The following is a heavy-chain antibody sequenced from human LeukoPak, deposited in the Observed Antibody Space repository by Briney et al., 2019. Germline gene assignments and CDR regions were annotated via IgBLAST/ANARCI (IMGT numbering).Heavy chain of an antibody. J-gene: IGHJ4*02. CDR3: AREDDWNYEDY. CDR2: IRHDGSIK. V-gene: IGHV3-11*04. D-gene: IGHD1-7*01. Sequence: PGGSLRLSCAASGFTFSDYYMSWIRRAPGKGLEWVAFIRHDGSIKYYADSVRGRFTISRDNAKNSLYLQMNSLRAEDTAIYYCAREDDWNYEDYWGQGTLVSVSS. CDR1: GFTFSDYY.